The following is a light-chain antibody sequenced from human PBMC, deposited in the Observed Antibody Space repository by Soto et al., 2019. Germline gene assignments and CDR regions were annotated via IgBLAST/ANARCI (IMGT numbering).Light chain of an antibody. CDR1: SSNIGAGYD. V-gene: IGLV1-40*01. CDR2: GNS. Sequence: QSVLTQPPSVSGAPGQRVTISCTGSSSNIGAGYDVHWYQQLPGTAPKLLIYGNSNRPSGVPDRFSGSKSGTSASLAITGLHDEDEADYYCQSYDSSLSSYVFGTGTKLTVL. J-gene: IGLJ1*01. CDR3: QSYDSSLSSYV.